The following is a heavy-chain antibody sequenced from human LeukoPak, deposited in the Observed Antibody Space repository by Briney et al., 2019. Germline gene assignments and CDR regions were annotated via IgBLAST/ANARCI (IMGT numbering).Heavy chain of an antibody. CDR2: IIPIFGTA. D-gene: IGHD2-15*01. Sequence: SVKVSCKASGGTFGSYAISWVRQAPGQGLERMGGIIPIFGTANYAQKFQGRVTITTDESTSTAYMELSSLRSEDTAVYYCARDGSAPTPDAFDIWGQGTMVTVSS. V-gene: IGHV1-69*05. J-gene: IGHJ3*02. CDR1: GGTFGSYA. CDR3: ARDGSAPTPDAFDI.